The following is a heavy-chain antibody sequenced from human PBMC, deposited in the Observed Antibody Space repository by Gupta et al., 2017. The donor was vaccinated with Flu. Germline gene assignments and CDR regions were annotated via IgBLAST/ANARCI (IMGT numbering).Heavy chain of an antibody. CDR3: ARAPHFYYHYLDV. CDR2: IWSDGNNK. J-gene: IGHJ6*03. D-gene: IGHD2/OR15-2a*01. V-gene: IGHV3-33*08. Sequence: VQLVESGGGVVQPGGSLRLSCAASGLTFSNFAMHWVRQAPGKGLEWVAVIWSDGNNKKSADSVKGRFTISRDNAKNTLFLQMNSLRAEDTAIYYCARAPHFYYHYLDVWGAGTAVTVSS. CDR1: GLTFSNFA.